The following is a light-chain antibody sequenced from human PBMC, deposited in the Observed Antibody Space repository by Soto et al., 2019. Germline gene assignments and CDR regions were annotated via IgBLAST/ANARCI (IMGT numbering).Light chain of an antibody. V-gene: IGLV2-14*03. J-gene: IGLJ2*01. CDR2: NAF. CDR1: SSDVGGYNY. Sequence: QSALTQPASVSGSPGQSITISCTGTSSDVGGYNYVSWYQHHPGRAPKLMIYNAFDRPSGVSNRFSGSKSGNTASLTISVLQAEDEADYYCSSYRGSNTVVFGGGTKLTVL. CDR3: SSYRGSNTVV.